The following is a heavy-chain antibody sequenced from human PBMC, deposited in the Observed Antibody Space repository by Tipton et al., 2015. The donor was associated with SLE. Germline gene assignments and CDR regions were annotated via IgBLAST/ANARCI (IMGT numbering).Heavy chain of an antibody. CDR1: GGSISSSSYY. J-gene: IGHJ5*01. D-gene: IGHD1-14*01. CDR3: ARNVRGFDP. CDR2: IYYSGST. Sequence: LRLSCTVSGGSISSSSYYWGWIRQPPGKGLEWIGSIYYSGSTYYNPSLKSRVTISVDTSKNQFSLKLTSVTAADTAMYYCARNVRGFDPWGQGTLVTVSS. V-gene: IGHV4-39*07.